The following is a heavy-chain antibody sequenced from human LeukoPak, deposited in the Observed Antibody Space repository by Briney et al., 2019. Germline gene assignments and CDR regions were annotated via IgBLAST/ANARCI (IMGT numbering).Heavy chain of an antibody. CDR1: GYTLTELS. Sequence: ASVTVSCKVSGYTLTELSMHWVRQAPGKGLEWMGGFDPEDGETIYAQKFQGRVTMTEDTSTNTAYMELSSLRSEDTAVYYCATSLRENSYGYVFNYWGQGTLVTVSS. CDR2: FDPEDGET. D-gene: IGHD5-18*01. J-gene: IGHJ4*02. CDR3: ATSLRENSYGYVFNY. V-gene: IGHV1-24*01.